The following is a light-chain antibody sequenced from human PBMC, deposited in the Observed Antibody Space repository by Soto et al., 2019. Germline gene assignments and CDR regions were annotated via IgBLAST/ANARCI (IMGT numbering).Light chain of an antibody. J-gene: IGKJ4*01. CDR2: GAS. CDR1: QTVSSNY. Sequence: ELVLTQSPGTLSLSPGERATLSCRASQTVSSNYLAWYQQRPGQAPRLLIFGASTRAPGIPDRFSGGGSGTDFTLTISGLEPEDFAMYYCHQYSTSPVTFGGGTKVDIK. V-gene: IGKV3-20*01. CDR3: HQYSTSPVT.